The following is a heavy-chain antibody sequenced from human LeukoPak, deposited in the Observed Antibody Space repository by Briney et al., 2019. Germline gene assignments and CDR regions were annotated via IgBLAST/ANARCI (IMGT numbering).Heavy chain of an antibody. CDR3: ARDLRSDAFDI. J-gene: IGHJ3*02. V-gene: IGHV3-7*01. Sequence: GGSLRLSCAASGFTVSSNYMSWVRQAPGKGLEWVANIKQDGSEKYYVDSVKGRFTISRDNAKNSLYLQMNSLRAEDTAVYYYARDLRSDAFDIWGQGTMVTVSS. CDR2: IKQDGSEK. CDR1: GFTVSSNY.